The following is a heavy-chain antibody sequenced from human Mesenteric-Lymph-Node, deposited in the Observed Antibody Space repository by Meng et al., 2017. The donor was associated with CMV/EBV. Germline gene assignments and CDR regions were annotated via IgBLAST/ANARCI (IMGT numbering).Heavy chain of an antibody. V-gene: IGHV3-30*04. CDR1: EFLFSTYA. CDR3: AKDSLEGLGELSLGYDY. Sequence: GESLKISCEASEFLFSTYAMHWVRQAPGKGLEWPAVISYDGTNKYYADSVKGRFTVSRDNSKSTLYLQMNSLRAEDTAVYYCAKDSLEGLGELSLGYDYWGQGTLVTVSS. CDR2: ISYDGTNK. D-gene: IGHD3-16*02. J-gene: IGHJ4*02.